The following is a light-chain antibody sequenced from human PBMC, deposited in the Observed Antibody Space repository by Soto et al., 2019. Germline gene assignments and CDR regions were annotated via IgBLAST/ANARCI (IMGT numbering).Light chain of an antibody. CDR3: MQARQTPPT. J-gene: IGKJ5*01. Sequence: DLVMTQSPLSLPVTPGEPASISCRSSQSLLHNNGYNYLDWYLQKPGQSPQLLIYLGSNRASGVPDRFSGSGSGTEFTLKISRVEAEDVGVYYCMQARQTPPTFGQGTRLEIK. V-gene: IGKV2-28*01. CDR1: QSLLHNNGYNY. CDR2: LGS.